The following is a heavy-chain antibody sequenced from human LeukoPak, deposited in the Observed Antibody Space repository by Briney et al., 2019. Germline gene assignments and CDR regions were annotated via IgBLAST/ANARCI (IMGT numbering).Heavy chain of an antibody. CDR3: ARAGRDSSGYYYRAYYFDY. D-gene: IGHD3-22*01. CDR2: INPNSGGT. Sequence: ASVKVSCKASGYTFTGYYMHWVRQAPGQGLEWMGWINPNSGGTNYAQKFQGRVTMTRDTSISTAYMELSRLRSDDTAVYYCARAGRDSSGYYYRAYYFDYWGQGTLVTVSS. CDR1: GYTFTGYY. V-gene: IGHV1-2*02. J-gene: IGHJ4*02.